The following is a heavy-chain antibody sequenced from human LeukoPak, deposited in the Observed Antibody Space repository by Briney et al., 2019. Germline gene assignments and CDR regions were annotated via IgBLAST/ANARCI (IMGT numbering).Heavy chain of an antibody. CDR1: GFTVSSNY. D-gene: IGHD5-24*01. CDR2: ISSSSSYI. J-gene: IGHJ2*01. CDR3: ARDVGRDGYMVWYFDL. V-gene: IGHV3-21*01. Sequence: PGGSLRLSCAASGFTVSSNYMSWVRQAPGKGLEWVSSISSSSSYIYYADSVKGRFTISRDNAKNSLYLQMNSLRAEDTAVYYCARDVGRDGYMVWYFDLWGRGTLVTVSS.